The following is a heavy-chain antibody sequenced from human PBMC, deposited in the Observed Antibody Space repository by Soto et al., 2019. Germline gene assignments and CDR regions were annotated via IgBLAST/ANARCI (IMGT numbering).Heavy chain of an antibody. V-gene: IGHV3-33*01. D-gene: IGHD2-2*01. Sequence: QVQLVESGGGVVQPGRSLRLSCAASGFTFNSYGMHWVRQAPGKGLEWVAVIWYDESNKYYADSVKGRFTISRDNSKNTLYLQMNSLRAEDTAVYYGARDWRVVPAAMASLDYWGQGTLVTVSS. CDR2: IWYDESNK. J-gene: IGHJ4*02. CDR3: ARDWRVVPAAMASLDY. CDR1: GFTFNSYG.